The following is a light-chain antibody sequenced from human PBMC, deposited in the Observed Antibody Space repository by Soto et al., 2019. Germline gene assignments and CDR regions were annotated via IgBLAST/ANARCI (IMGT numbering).Light chain of an antibody. V-gene: IGKV1-9*01. CDR1: QGIDTS. CDR2: AAS. CDR3: QQLHGYPIT. J-gene: IGKJ5*01. Sequence: ILLTQSPSSLSASVGYRFTITCRASQGIDTSLAWYQQKPGKAPKLLIYAASNFQSGVPSRFSGSGSGTHFTLTISSLQPEDFATYYCQQLHGYPITFGQGTRREIK.